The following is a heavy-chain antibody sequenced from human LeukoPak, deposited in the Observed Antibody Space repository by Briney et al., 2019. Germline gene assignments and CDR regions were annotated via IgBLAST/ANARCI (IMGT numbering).Heavy chain of an antibody. Sequence: GRSLRLSCAASGFTFSSYAMHWLRQAPGKGLEWGAVISYDGSNKYYADSVKGRFTISRDNSKNTLYLQMNSLRAEDTAVYYCASTAGYGYDRRVDYWGQGTLVTVSS. CDR2: ISYDGSNK. CDR1: GFTFSSYA. J-gene: IGHJ4*02. V-gene: IGHV3-30-3*01. CDR3: ASTAGYGYDRRVDY. D-gene: IGHD5-18*01.